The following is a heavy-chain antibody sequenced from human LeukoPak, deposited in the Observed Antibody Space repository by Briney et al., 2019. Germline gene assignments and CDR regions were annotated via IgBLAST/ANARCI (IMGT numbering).Heavy chain of an antibody. Sequence: SQTLSLTCAISGDSVSSNSAAWNWLRQSPSRGLEWLGRTYYRSKWYNDYAVSVKSRITINPDTSKNQFSLQLNSVTPEDTAVYYCAREMVQQLTPFDYWGQGTLVTVSS. CDR3: AREMVQQLTPFDY. D-gene: IGHD6-13*01. V-gene: IGHV6-1*01. CDR2: TYYRSKWYN. CDR1: GDSVSSNSAA. J-gene: IGHJ4*02.